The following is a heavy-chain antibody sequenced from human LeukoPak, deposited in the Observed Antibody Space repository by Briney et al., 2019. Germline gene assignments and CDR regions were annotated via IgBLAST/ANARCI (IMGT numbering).Heavy chain of an antibody. D-gene: IGHD5-12*01. J-gene: IGHJ3*02. V-gene: IGHV4-34*01. Sequence: SETLSLTCAVYGGSFSGYYWSWIRQPPGKGLEWIGSIYYSGSTYYNPSLKSRVTISVDTSKNQFSLKLSSVTAADTAVYYCASPLRHDAFDIWGQGTMVTVSS. CDR3: ASPLRHDAFDI. CDR1: GGSFSGYY. CDR2: IYYSGST.